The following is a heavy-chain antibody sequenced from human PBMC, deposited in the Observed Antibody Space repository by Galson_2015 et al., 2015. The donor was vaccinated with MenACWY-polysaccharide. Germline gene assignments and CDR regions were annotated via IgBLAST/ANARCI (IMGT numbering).Heavy chain of an antibody. CDR2: IKQEGSEK. V-gene: IGHV3-7*01. J-gene: IGHJ4*01. Sequence: SLRLSCAASGFTFSGYWMSWVRQAPGKGLEWVASIKQEGSEKYYVDSVKGRFTISRDNAKNSLYLQMNSLRAEDTAMYYCASAYSSFLFDSWGQGPLVTVSS. D-gene: IGHD6-19*01. CDR1: GFTFSGYW. CDR3: ASAYSSFLFDS.